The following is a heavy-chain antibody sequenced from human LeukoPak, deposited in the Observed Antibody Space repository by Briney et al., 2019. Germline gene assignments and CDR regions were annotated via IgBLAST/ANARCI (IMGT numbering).Heavy chain of an antibody. J-gene: IGHJ4*02. CDR1: GFTFNMYW. CDR3: ARDAGYGGNSDY. V-gene: IGHV3-7*01. CDR2: INKDGSDK. D-gene: IGHD4-23*01. Sequence: GGSLRLSFSASGFTFNMYWMTWVRQAPGKGLESVAYINKDGSDKYYADSVKGRFTVSRDNAKNSLYLQMNSLRAEDTAVYYCARDAGYGGNSDYWGQGTLVTVSS.